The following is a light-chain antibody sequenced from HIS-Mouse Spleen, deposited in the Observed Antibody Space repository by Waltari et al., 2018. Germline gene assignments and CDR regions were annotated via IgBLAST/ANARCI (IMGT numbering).Light chain of an antibody. V-gene: IGLV3-25*03. CDR2: KDS. J-gene: IGLJ3*02. Sequence: SYELTQPPSVSVSPGQTARITCPGDALPTQYAYWYQQKQGQAPVLVLHKDSERPSGIPERFSGSSSGTTVTLTISGVQAEDEADYYCQSADSSGTGWVFGGGTKLTVL. CDR1: ALPTQY. CDR3: QSADSSGTGWV.